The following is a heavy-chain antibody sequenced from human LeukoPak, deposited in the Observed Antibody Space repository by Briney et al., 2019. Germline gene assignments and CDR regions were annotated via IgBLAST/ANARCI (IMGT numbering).Heavy chain of an antibody. D-gene: IGHD2-15*01. Sequence: GGSLRLSCAASGFTFSSYSMNWVRQAPGKGLEWVSSISSSSSYIYYADSVKGRFTISRDNAKNSLYLQMNSLRAEDTAVYYCARGGCSGGSCYSYYYYGMDVWGQGTTVTVSS. CDR3: ARGGCSGGSCYSYYYYGMDV. V-gene: IGHV3-21*01. CDR1: GFTFSSYS. J-gene: IGHJ6*02. CDR2: ISSSSSYI.